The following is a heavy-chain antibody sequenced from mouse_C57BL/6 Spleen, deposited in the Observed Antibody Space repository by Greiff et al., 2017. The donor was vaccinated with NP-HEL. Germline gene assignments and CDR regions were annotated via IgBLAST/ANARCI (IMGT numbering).Heavy chain of an antibody. J-gene: IGHJ4*01. CDR1: GFTFSDYG. V-gene: IGHV5-17*01. CDR2: ISSGSSTI. Sequence: EVNVVESGGGLVKPGGSLKLSCAASGFTFSDYGMHWVRQAPEKGLEWVAYISSGSSTIYYADTVKGRFTISRDNAKNTLFLQMTSLRSEDTAMYYCARLYYYGSSHPYYAMDYWGQGTSVTVSS. D-gene: IGHD1-1*01. CDR3: ARLYYYGSSHPYYAMDY.